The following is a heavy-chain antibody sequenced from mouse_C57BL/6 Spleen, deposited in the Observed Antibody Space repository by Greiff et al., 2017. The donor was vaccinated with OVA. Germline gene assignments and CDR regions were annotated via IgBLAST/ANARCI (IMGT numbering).Heavy chain of an antibody. V-gene: IGHV3-6*01. Sequence: VQLQQSGPGLVKPSQSLSLTCSVTGYSITSGYYWNWIRQFPGNKLEWMGYISYDGSNNYNPSLKNRISITRDTSKNQFFLKLNSVTTEDTATYYCARSWLLPYWYFDVWGTGTTVTVSS. D-gene: IGHD2-3*01. CDR2: ISYDGSN. CDR1: GYSITSGYY. CDR3: ARSWLLPYWYFDV. J-gene: IGHJ1*03.